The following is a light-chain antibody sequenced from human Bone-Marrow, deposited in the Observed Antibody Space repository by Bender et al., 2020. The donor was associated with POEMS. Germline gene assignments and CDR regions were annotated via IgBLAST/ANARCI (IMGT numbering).Light chain of an antibody. J-gene: IGLJ2*01. CDR2: SSH. CDR3: AAWDDSEVL. Sequence: QSVLTQPPSASGTPGQRVTISCSGGSSNIGAHAVNWYQHLPGTAPKLLIYSSHRRPSGVPDRFSASKSGTSASLAISGLRSADEAVYYCAAWDDSEVLFGGGTELTVL. CDR1: SSNIGAHA. V-gene: IGLV1-44*01.